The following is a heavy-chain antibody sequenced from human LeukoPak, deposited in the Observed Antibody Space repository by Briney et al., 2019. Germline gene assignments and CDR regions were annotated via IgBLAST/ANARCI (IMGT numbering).Heavy chain of an antibody. CDR2: ISSSSSTI. J-gene: IGHJ5*02. Sequence: PGGSLRLSCAASGFTFSSYSMNWVRQAPGKGLEWVSYISSSSSTIYYADSVKGRFTIFRDNAKNSLYLQMNSLRAEDTAVYYCARDRPHYDFWSGKYCNWFDPWGQGTLVTVSS. V-gene: IGHV3-48*01. CDR1: GFTFSSYS. D-gene: IGHD3-3*01. CDR3: ARDRPHYDFWSGKYCNWFDP.